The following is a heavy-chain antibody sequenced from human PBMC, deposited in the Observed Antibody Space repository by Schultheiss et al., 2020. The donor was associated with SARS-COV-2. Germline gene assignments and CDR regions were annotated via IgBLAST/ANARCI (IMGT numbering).Heavy chain of an antibody. D-gene: IGHD2-15*01. CDR3: ARETKLGYCSGGSCYLGSYYYYYGMDV. CDR1: GFTFSSYE. Sequence: GGSLRLSCAASGFTFSSYEMNWVRQAPGKGLEWVSYISSSGSTIYYADSVKGRFTISRDNAKNSLYLQMNSLRAEDTAVYYCARETKLGYCSGGSCYLGSYYYYYGMDVWGQGTTVTVSS. V-gene: IGHV3-48*03. CDR2: ISSSGSTI. J-gene: IGHJ6*02.